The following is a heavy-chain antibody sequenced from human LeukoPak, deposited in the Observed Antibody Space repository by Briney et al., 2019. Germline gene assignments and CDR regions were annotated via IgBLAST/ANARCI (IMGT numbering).Heavy chain of an antibody. J-gene: IGHJ4*02. CDR2: ISGSGGST. V-gene: IGHV3-23*01. D-gene: IGHD6-19*01. Sequence: PGRSLRLSCAASGFTFDDHAMSWVRQAPGKGLEWVSVISGSGGSTYYADSVKGRFTISRDNSKNTLYLQMNSLRAEDTAVYYCAKDLDIAVAGYSDYWGQGTLVTVSS. CDR1: GFTFDDHA. CDR3: AKDLDIAVAGYSDY.